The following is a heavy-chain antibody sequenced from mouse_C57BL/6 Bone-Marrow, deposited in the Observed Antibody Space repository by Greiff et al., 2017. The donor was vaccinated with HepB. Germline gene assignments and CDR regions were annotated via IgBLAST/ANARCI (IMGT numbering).Heavy chain of an antibody. V-gene: IGHV1-81*01. D-gene: IGHD1-2*01. Sequence: QVQLQQSGAELARPGASVKLSCKASGYTFTSYGISWVKQRTGQGLEWIGEIYPRSGNTYYNEKFKGKATLTADKSSSTAYMDLRSLTSEDSAVYFCARGYPRVAWFAYWGQGTLVTVSA. CDR1: GYTFTSYG. CDR2: IYPRSGNT. CDR3: ARGYPRVAWFAY. J-gene: IGHJ3*01.